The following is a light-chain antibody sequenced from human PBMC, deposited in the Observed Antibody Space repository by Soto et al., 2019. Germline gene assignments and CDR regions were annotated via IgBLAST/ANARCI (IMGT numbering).Light chain of an antibody. Sequence: VVLTQSPGTLSLSSGERATLSCRASQSVINSYLAWYQQKPGQAPRLLLYGAYNRATGIPDRFSGSGSGTDFTLTISRLEPEDFAVYYCQQYATSPITFGQGTLLEIK. CDR3: QQYATSPIT. CDR1: QSVINSY. V-gene: IGKV3-20*01. J-gene: IGKJ5*01. CDR2: GAY.